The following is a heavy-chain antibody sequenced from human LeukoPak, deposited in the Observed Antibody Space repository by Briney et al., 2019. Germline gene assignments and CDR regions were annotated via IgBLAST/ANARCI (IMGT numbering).Heavy chain of an antibody. CDR2: IWYDGSNK. CDR1: GFTFSSYG. Sequence: GGSLRLSCAASGFTFSSYGMHWVRQAPGKGLEWVAVIWYDGSNKYYADSVKGRFTISRDNSKNTLYLQMNSLRAEDTAVYYCAKGDYYDSSGHLDYWGQGTLVTVSS. CDR3: AKGDYYDSSGHLDY. D-gene: IGHD3-22*01. J-gene: IGHJ4*02. V-gene: IGHV3-33*06.